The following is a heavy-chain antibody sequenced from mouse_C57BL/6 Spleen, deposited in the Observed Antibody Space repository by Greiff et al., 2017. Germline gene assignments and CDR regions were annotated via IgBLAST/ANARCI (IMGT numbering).Heavy chain of an antibody. CDR1: GFTFSSYG. D-gene: IGHD2-4*01. V-gene: IGHV5-6*01. CDR2: ISSGGSYT. CDR3: ARSYDYDHAMDY. Sequence: EVQLQESGGDLVKPGGSLKLSCAASGFTFSSYGMSWVRQTPDKRLEWVATISSGGSYTYYPDSVKGRFTISRDNAKNTLYLQMSSLKSEDTAMXYCARSYDYDHAMDYWGQGTSVTVSS. J-gene: IGHJ4*01.